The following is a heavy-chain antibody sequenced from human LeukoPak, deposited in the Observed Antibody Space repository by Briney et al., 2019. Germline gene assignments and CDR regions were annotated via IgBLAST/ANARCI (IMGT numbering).Heavy chain of an antibody. CDR3: ARDGYYYDSSGYYQEAFDI. Sequence: GGSLRLSCAASGFTFSSYSMNWVRQAPGQGLEWVSSINSSSSYIYYADSVKGRFTISRDNAKNSLYLQMNSLRAEDTAVYYCARDGYYYDSSGYYQEAFDIWGQGTMVTVSS. CDR2: INSSSSYI. J-gene: IGHJ3*02. D-gene: IGHD3-22*01. CDR1: GFTFSSYS. V-gene: IGHV3-21*01.